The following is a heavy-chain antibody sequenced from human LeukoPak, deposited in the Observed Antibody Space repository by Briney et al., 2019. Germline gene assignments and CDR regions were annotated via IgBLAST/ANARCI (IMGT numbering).Heavy chain of an antibody. D-gene: IGHD3-22*01. CDR3: ARGDDSGYYDYFDY. V-gene: IGHV3-53*01. J-gene: IGHJ4*02. CDR2: IYTGGNT. CDR1: GFTFDSNY. Sequence: PGGSLRLSCAASGFTFDSNYLSWVRQAPGKGLEWVSTIYTGGNTYYAASVKGRFTISRDFSKNTVFLHMNSQRAEDTAMYYCARGDDSGYYDYFDYWGQGALVTVSS.